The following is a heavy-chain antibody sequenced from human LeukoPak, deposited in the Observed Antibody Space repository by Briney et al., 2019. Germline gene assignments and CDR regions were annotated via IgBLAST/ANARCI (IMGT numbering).Heavy chain of an antibody. CDR1: GFTVSSNY. Sequence: GGSLRLSCAASGFTVSSNYMTWVRQVPGRGPEWVANVNRDGSETYYLDSVKGRFTISKDDAKNSLYLQMNSLRAEDTALYHCARNNGMDVWGQGTTVIVSS. J-gene: IGHJ6*02. CDR3: ARNNGMDV. CDR2: VNRDGSET. V-gene: IGHV3-7*03.